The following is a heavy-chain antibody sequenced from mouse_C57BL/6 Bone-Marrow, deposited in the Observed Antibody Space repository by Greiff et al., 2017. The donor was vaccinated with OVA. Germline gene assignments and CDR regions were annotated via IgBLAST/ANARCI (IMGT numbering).Heavy chain of an antibody. CDR2: INPYNGGT. J-gene: IGHJ3*01. Sequence: EVKLMESGPVLVKPGASVKMSCKASGYTFTDYYMNWVKQSHGKSLEWIGVINPYNGGTSYNQKFKGKATLTVDKSSSTAYMELNSLTSEDSAVYYCARHYDYVASYWGQGTLVTVSA. V-gene: IGHV1-19*01. D-gene: IGHD2-4*01. CDR1: GYTFTDYY. CDR3: ARHYDYVASY.